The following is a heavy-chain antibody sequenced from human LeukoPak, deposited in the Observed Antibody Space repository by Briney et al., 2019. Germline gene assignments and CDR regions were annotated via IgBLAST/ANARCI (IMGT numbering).Heavy chain of an antibody. V-gene: IGHV3-30*19. J-gene: IGHJ3*02. CDR1: GFTFSSYG. CDR2: IPYDGSKK. CDR3: ARSYDGFDI. Sequence: GGSLRLSCAASGFTFSSYGMHWVRQAPGKGLEWLAFIPYDGSKKYYADSVKGRFIISRDNPKNTLYLQMNSLRAEDTAVYYCARSYDGFDIWGQGTMVTVSS.